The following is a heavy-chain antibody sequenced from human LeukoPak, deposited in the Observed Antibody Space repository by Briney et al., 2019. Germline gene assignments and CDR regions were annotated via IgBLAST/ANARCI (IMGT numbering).Heavy chain of an antibody. D-gene: IGHD6-6*01. Sequence: GASVKVSCKASGGTFSSYAISWVRQAPGQGLEWMGGIIPIFCTANYAQKFQGRVTITADESTSTAYMELSSLRSEDTAVYYCARYSSSGSWLDYGMDVWGQGTTVTVSS. CDR1: GGTFSSYA. J-gene: IGHJ6*02. CDR3: ARYSSSGSWLDYGMDV. V-gene: IGHV1-69*13. CDR2: IIPIFCTA.